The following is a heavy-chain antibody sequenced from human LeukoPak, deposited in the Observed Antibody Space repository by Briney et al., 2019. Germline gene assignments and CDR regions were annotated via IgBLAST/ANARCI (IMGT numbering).Heavy chain of an antibody. CDR2: IKTISEGRTT. J-gene: IGHJ4*02. Sequence: GRSLRLSCAASGFSLSGVWMIWVRQAPGKGLEWVARIKTISEGRTTDYAAPAKGRFTLSRDDSNNTSYLQMNSLQTDNTVLYYCATMGDSWGQGTLVTDSS. CDR3: ATMGDS. V-gene: IGHV3-15*01. D-gene: IGHD3-16*01. CDR1: GFSLSGVW.